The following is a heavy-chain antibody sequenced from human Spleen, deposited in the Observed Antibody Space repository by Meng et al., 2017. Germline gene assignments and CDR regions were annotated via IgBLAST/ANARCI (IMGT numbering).Heavy chain of an antibody. J-gene: IGHJ4*02. V-gene: IGHV3-7*01. Sequence: GESLKISCAASGFTFSSYWMSWVRQAPGKGLEWVANIKQDGSVKFYADSVKGRITISRDNSKNTLYLEMNSLSADDTAVYYCARETPNSSTYYLLPTDIDYWGQGTLVTVSS. CDR3: ARETPNSSTYYLLPTDIDY. D-gene: IGHD1-26*01. CDR2: IKQDGSVK. CDR1: GFTFSSYW.